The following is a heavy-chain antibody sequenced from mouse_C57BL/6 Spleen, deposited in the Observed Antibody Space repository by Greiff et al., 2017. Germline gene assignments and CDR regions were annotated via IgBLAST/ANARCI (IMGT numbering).Heavy chain of an antibody. D-gene: IGHD4-1*01. V-gene: IGHV2-2*01. CDR2: IWSGGST. CDR1: GFSLTSYG. Sequence: QVQLKESGPGLVQPSQSLSITCTVSGFSLTSYGVHWVRQSPGKGLEWLGVIWSGGSTDYNAAFISRLSISKDNSKSQVFFKMNSLQAEDTAIYYCARRAGTRAMDYWGQGTSVTVSS. J-gene: IGHJ4*01. CDR3: ARRAGTRAMDY.